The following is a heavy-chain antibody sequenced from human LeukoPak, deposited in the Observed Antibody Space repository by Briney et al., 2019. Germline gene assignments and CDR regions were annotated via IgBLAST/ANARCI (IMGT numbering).Heavy chain of an antibody. CDR2: IKEDGSEK. CDR3: ARDRGYGSTFDN. Sequence: GGSLRLSCATSGFTFSSYWMSWVRQAPGKGLEWVADIKEDGSEKYYVDSVKGRFTISRDNAKNSLYLEMNSLRAEDTAVYYCARDRGYGSTFDNWGQGNLVTVSS. D-gene: IGHD3-10*01. V-gene: IGHV3-7*01. J-gene: IGHJ4*02. CDR1: GFTFSSYW.